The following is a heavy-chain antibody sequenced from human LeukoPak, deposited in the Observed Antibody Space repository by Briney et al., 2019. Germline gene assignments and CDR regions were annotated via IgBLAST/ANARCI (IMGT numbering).Heavy chain of an antibody. CDR3: AKESDGGDYYIDY. Sequence: GGSLRLSCAASGFTFSSYEMNWVRQAPGKGLEWVSYISSSGSTIYYADSVKGRFTISRDNSKNSLYLQMNSLRTEDTALYYCAKESDGGDYYIDYWGQGTLVTVSS. CDR2: ISSSGSTI. CDR1: GFTFSSYE. V-gene: IGHV3-48*03. D-gene: IGHD4/OR15-4a*01. J-gene: IGHJ4*02.